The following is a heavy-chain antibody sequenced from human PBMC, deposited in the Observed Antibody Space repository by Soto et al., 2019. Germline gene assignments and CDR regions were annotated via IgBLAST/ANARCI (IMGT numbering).Heavy chain of an antibody. CDR3: ALSDCVGDCLSFDH. D-gene: IGHD2-21*02. CDR2: INPKSGGT. J-gene: IGHJ4*02. CDR1: GYTFTAYY. V-gene: IGHV1-2*04. Sequence: QVQLVQAGAEVQKPGASLKVSCKASGYTFTAYYIHWFRQAPGQGLEWMGWINPKSGGTNYAQKFQGWITMTRDTSISTAYMEFSRLRSDDTAVYYCALSDCVGDCLSFDHWGQGTLVTVSS.